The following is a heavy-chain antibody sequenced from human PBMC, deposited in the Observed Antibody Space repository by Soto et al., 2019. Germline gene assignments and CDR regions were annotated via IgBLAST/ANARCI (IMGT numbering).Heavy chain of an antibody. CDR3: ARDSGIAAADLYYYYYGMDV. CDR1: GYTFTSYG. Sequence: ASVKVSCKASGYTFTSYGISWVRQAPGQGLEWMGWISAYNGNTNYAQKLQGRVTMTTDTSTSTAYMELRSLRSDDTAVYYCARDSGIAAADLYYYYYGMDVWGQGTTVTVSS. CDR2: ISAYNGNT. D-gene: IGHD6-13*01. V-gene: IGHV1-18*01. J-gene: IGHJ6*02.